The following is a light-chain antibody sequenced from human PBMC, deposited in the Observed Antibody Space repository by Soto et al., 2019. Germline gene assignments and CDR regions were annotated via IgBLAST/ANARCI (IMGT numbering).Light chain of an antibody. J-gene: IGKJ1*01. CDR3: QHYNSYPLT. CDR1: QSISSW. Sequence: DIHMTQSPSTLSASVGDRVTITCRASQSISSWLAWYQHKPGKAPKLLIYKASSLESGVPSRFSGSGSGTAFTLTISSLQPDDFATYYCQHYNSYPLTFGQGTKVEIK. CDR2: KAS. V-gene: IGKV1-5*03.